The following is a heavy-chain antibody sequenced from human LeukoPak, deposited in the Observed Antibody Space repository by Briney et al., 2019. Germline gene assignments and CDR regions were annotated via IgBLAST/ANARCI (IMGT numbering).Heavy chain of an antibody. CDR1: GGTFSSYA. D-gene: IGHD1-7*01. Sequence: SVKVSCKASGGTFSSYAISWVRQAPGQGLEWMGGIIPIFGTANYAQKFQGRVTITTDESTSTAYMELSSLRSEDTAVYYCATGYNWNYENWFDPWGQGTLVTVSS. CDR3: ATGYNWNYENWFDP. CDR2: IIPIFGTA. V-gene: IGHV1-69*05. J-gene: IGHJ5*02.